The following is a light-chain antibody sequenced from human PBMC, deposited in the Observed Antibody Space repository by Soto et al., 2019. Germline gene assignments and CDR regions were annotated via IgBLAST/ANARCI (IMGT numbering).Light chain of an antibody. CDR1: SSDVGGYNC. Sequence: QSVLTQPPSASGSPGQSLTISCTGTSSDVGGYNCVSWYQQHPGKAPKLMIYEVSKRPSGVPDRFSGSKSGNTASLTVSGLQAEDEADYYCSSYAGSNIPVVFGGGTKLTVL. J-gene: IGLJ2*01. V-gene: IGLV2-8*01. CDR3: SSYAGSNIPVV. CDR2: EVS.